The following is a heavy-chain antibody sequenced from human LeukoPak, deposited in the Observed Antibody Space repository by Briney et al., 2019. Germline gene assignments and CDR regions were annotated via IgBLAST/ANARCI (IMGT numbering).Heavy chain of an antibody. J-gene: IGHJ6*02. Sequence: GGSLRLSCTASGFTFGDYAMSWVRQAPGKGLEWVGFIRSKAYGGTTEYAASVKGRFTISRDDSKSIAYLQMNSLKTEDTAVYYCTREKVAGPKYYYGMDVWGQGTTVTVSS. CDR1: GFTFGDYA. D-gene: IGHD6-19*01. CDR3: TREKVAGPKYYYGMDV. CDR2: IRSKAYGGTT. V-gene: IGHV3-49*04.